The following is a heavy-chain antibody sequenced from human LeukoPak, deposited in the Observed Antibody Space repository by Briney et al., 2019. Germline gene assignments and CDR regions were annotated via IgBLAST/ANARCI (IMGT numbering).Heavy chain of an antibody. V-gene: IGHV4-34*01. CDR1: GGSFSGYY. CDR3: ARGRDSSGLRRSPKFYSYSYYMDV. CDR2: INHSGST. D-gene: IGHD6-25*01. Sequence: PSETLSLTCAVYGGSFSGYYWSWIRQPPEKGLEWIGEINHSGSTNYNPSLKSRVTISVDTSKNQFSLKLNSVTAADTAVYFCARGRDSSGLRRSPKFYSYSYYMDVWGKGTTVTVSS. J-gene: IGHJ6*03.